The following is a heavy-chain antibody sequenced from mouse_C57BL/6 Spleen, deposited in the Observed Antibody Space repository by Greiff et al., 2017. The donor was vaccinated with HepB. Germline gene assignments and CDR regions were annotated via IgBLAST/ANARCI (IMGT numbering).Heavy chain of an antibody. D-gene: IGHD2-5*01. CDR1: GFTFSSYA. V-gene: IGHV5-9-1*02. CDR3: TRASYYNNYDWYFDV. Sequence: DVLLVESGAGLVKPGGSLKLSCAASGFTFSSYAMSWVRQTPEKRLEWVAYISSGGDYIYYADTVKGRVTISRDNARNTRYLQMSSLKSEDTAMYYCTRASYYNNYDWYFDVWGTGTTVTVSS. J-gene: IGHJ1*03. CDR2: ISSGGDYI.